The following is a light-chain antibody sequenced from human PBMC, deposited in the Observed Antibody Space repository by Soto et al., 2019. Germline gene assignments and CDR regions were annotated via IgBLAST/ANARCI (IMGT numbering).Light chain of an antibody. CDR3: QTWGTGIRV. J-gene: IGLJ2*01. CDR2: LNSDGSH. CDR1: SGHSSYA. V-gene: IGLV4-69*01. Sequence: QPVLTQSPSASASLGASVKLTCTLSSGHSSYAIAWHQQQPEKGPRYLMKLNSDGSHSKGDGNPDRFSGSSSGAERYLTISSLQSEDEAEYYCQTWGTGIRVFGGGTKLTVL.